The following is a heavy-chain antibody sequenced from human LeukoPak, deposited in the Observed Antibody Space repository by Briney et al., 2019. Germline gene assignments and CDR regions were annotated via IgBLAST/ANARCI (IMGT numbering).Heavy chain of an antibody. CDR1: GFTFSSYA. CDR3: AKVDRLYSSSATLDY. Sequence: GGSLRLSCAASGFTFSSYAMSWVRQAPGKGLEWVSGISGSGGITCYADSVKGRFTLSRDNSNNTLYLQMNSLRADDTAVYYCAKVDRLYSSSATLDYWGQGTLVTVSS. CDR2: ISGSGGIT. V-gene: IGHV3-23*01. D-gene: IGHD6-6*01. J-gene: IGHJ4*02.